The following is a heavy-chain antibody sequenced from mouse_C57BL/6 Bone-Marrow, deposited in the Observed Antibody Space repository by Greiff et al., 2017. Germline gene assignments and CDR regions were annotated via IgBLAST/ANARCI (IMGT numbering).Heavy chain of an antibody. V-gene: IGHV5-2*01. CDR3: ARRGYYETGDY. CDR1: EYEFPSHD. J-gene: IGHJ2*01. D-gene: IGHD2-3*01. CDR2: INSDGGST. Sequence: EVQLVESGGGLVQPGESLKLSCESNEYEFPSHDMSWVRTTPGKRLELVAAINSDGGSTYYPDTMKRRFIISRDNTKKTLYLQMSSLRSEDTALYYCARRGYYETGDYWGQGTTLTVSS.